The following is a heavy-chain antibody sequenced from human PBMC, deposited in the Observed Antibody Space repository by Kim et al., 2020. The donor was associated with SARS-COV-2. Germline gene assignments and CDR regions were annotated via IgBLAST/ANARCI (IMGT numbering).Heavy chain of an antibody. J-gene: IGHJ4*02. D-gene: IGHD3-22*01. Sequence: SETLSLTFAVSGGSISSSNWWSWVRQPPGKGLEWIGEIYHSGRTNDKRSLESRVTISVDKSKNQFSLKLSSVTAADTAVYYCASHVYDSSGYKDYWGQGNLFTVSS. V-gene: IGHV4-4*02. CDR3: ASHVYDSSGYKDY. CDR1: GGSISSSNW. CDR2: IYHSGRT.